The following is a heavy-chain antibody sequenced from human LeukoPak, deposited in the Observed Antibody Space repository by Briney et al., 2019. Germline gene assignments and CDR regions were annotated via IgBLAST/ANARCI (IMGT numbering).Heavy chain of an antibody. CDR3: AKDLGSSWFLGYFDY. V-gene: IGHV3-23*01. CDR2: ISDSGGNT. J-gene: IGHJ4*02. D-gene: IGHD6-13*01. Sequence: GGSLRLSCAASGFTFSSYAMSWVRQAPGKGLEWVSAISDSGGNTYYADSVKGRFTISRDSSKNTLYLQMNSLRAEDTAVYYCAKDLGSSWFLGYFDYWGQGTLVTVSS. CDR1: GFTFSSYA.